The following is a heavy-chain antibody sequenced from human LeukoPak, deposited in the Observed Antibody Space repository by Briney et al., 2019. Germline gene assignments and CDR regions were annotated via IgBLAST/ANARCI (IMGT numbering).Heavy chain of an antibody. CDR2: IYSGGNT. Sequence: GGSLRLSCAASGFSVSSNYMSWVRLAPGKGLEWVSLIYSGGNTYYAESVKGRFTISTDNSKNTLYLQMNSLRAEDTAVYYCASQKYCTNGICYRKYYFDYWGQGTLVTVSS. V-gene: IGHV3-66*04. J-gene: IGHJ4*02. D-gene: IGHD2-8*01. CDR1: GFSVSSNY. CDR3: ASQKYCTNGICYRKYYFDY.